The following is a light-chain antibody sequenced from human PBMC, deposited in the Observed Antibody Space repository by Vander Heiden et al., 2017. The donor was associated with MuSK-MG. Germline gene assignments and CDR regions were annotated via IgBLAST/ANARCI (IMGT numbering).Light chain of an antibody. CDR3: QQYDSHT. V-gene: IGKV1-33*01. J-gene: IGKJ3*01. CDR2: DAS. Sequence: DIQMTQSPSSLSASVGDRVTITCQASQDISNYLNWYQQKPGKAPKLLIYDASNLETGVQSRFSGSGSGTDFTFTSSSLQTEDIATYYSQQYDSHTFGHGTKVDIK. CDR1: QDISNY.